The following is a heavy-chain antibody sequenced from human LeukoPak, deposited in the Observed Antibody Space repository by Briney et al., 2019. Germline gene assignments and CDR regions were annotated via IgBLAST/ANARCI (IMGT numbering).Heavy chain of an antibody. D-gene: IGHD3-10*01. V-gene: IGHV4-39*01. J-gene: IGHJ4*02. CDR2: IYYSGST. CDR3: ARHVIGREWFGELLSYYFDY. Sequence: SETLSLTCTVSGVSISSSSYYWGWIRQPPGKGLEWIGSIYYSGSTYYNPSLKSRVTISVDTSKNQSSLKLSSVTAADTAVYYCARHVIGREWFGELLSYYFDYWGQGTLVTVSS. CDR1: GVSISSSSYY.